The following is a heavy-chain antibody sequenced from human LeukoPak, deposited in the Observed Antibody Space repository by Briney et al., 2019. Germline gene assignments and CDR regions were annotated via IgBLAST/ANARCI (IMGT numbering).Heavy chain of an antibody. CDR2: IYYSGST. Sequence: SETLSLTCTVSGVSISSDNYYWGWIRQPPGKGLEFIGSIYYSGSTYYNPSLKSRVTISVDTSKNQFSLKLSSVTAADTAVYYCARDGRGLGFYYYYMDVWGKGTTVTVSS. CDR3: ARDGRGLGFYYYYMDV. J-gene: IGHJ6*03. V-gene: IGHV4-39*07. CDR1: GVSISSDNYY.